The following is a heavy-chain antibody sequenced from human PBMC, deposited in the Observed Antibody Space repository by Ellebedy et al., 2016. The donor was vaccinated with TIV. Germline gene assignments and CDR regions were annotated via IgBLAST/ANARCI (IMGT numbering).Heavy chain of an antibody. J-gene: IGHJ4*02. D-gene: IGHD3-16*01. CDR1: GFTFRSYI. CDR2: ISGSGTTT. V-gene: IGHV3-64*04. CDR3: TRGPTHGGFDY. Sequence: PGGSLRLSCSASGFTFRSYIMHWVRQAAGKGLEFVSAISGSGTTTYYADSVKGRFTISRDNSKNTVFLQMNSLRVEDTAVYYCTRGPTHGGFDYWGQGTLVTVSS.